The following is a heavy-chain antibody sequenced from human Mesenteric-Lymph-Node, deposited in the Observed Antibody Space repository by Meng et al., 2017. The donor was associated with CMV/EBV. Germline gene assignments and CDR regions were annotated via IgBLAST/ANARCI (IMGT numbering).Heavy chain of an antibody. V-gene: IGHV4-30-2*01. J-gene: IGHJ4*02. CDR3: ANDYGSGSYRFDY. CDR1: GGSVSNGDSS. D-gene: IGHD3-10*01. CDR2: IFYTGGT. Sequence: VYGGSVSNGDSSWSWVRQPPGKGLELLGYIFYTGGTYYNPSLKGRVTMSMDRSKNQFSLKLTSVTAADTAVYYCANDYGSGSYRFDYWGQGTLVTVSS.